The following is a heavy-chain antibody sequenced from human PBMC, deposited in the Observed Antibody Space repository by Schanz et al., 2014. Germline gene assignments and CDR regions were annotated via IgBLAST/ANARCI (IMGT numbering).Heavy chain of an antibody. CDR2: ISASGGTT. J-gene: IGHJ3*02. CDR1: GFTLSNYA. V-gene: IGHV3-23*01. CDR3: AKGRFGELSAFDI. D-gene: IGHD3-10*01. Sequence: EVQLLESGGGLAQPGGSLRLSCAASGFTLSNYAMSWVRQIPGKGLEWVSAISASGGTTYYADSVKGRFTISRDNSKNTLYLQMNSLRAEDTAVYYCAKGRFGELSAFDIWGQGTMVTVSS.